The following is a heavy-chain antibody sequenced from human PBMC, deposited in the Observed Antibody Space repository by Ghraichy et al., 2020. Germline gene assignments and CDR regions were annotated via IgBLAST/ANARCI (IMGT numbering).Heavy chain of an antibody. D-gene: IGHD2-15*01. J-gene: IGHJ5*02. Sequence: SVKVSCKASGGTFSSYAISWVRQAPGQGLEWMGGIIPIFGTANYAQKFQGRVTITADESTSTAYMELSSLRSEDTAVYYCANFLKYCSGGSCYSWWFDPWGQGTLVTVSS. CDR2: IIPIFGTA. CDR3: ANFLKYCSGGSCYSWWFDP. CDR1: GGTFSSYA. V-gene: IGHV1-69*13.